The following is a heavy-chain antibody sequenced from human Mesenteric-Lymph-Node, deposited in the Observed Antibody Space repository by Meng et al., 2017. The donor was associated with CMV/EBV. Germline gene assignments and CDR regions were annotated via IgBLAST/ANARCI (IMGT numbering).Heavy chain of an antibody. Sequence: INIGHWWSWVRPTPGRGLECIAEIYHRGLTNYNPSLKGRVPISVDISKNQFSLRLTSVTAADTAVYYCARDGRGYFGAGSFSWFDSWGQGTLVTVSS. CDR1: INIGHW. D-gene: IGHD3-10*01. J-gene: IGHJ5*01. CDR3: ARDGRGYFGAGSFSWFDS. CDR2: IYHRGLT. V-gene: IGHV4-4*02.